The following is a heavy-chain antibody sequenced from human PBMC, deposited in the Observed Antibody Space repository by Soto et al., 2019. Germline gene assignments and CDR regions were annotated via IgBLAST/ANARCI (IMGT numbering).Heavy chain of an antibody. Sequence: ASVKVSCKASGYTFTSYDINWVRQAPGQRLEWMGWINAGNGNTKYSQKFQGRVTITRDTSASTAYMELSSLRSEDTAVYYCARRARDTAMVIDYWGQGTLVTVSS. V-gene: IGHV1-3*01. CDR1: GYTFTSYD. J-gene: IGHJ4*02. CDR3: ARRARDTAMVIDY. CDR2: INAGNGNT. D-gene: IGHD5-18*01.